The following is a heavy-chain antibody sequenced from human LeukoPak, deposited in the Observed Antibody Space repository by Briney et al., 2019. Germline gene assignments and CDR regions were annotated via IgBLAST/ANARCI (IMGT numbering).Heavy chain of an antibody. CDR2: INHSGST. J-gene: IGHJ4*02. Sequence: KPPETLSLTCAVYGGSFSGYYWSWIRQPPGKGLEWIGEINHSGSTNYNPSLKSRVTISVDTSKNQFSLKLSSVTAADTAVYYCARGELRYFDWLLRGTYFDYWGQGTLVTVSS. D-gene: IGHD3-9*01. CDR1: GGSFSGYY. V-gene: IGHV4-34*01. CDR3: ARGELRYFDWLLRGTYFDY.